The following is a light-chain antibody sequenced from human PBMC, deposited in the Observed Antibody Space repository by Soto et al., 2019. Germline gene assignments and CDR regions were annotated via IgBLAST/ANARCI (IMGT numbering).Light chain of an antibody. CDR1: QTISTW. Sequence: AIRMTQSPSSFSASTGDRVTITCRASQTISTWMAWYQQKPGKAPKLLVYDASTLQSGVASRFSGSGSGTDFTLTISCLQSEDFATYYCQQYYSYPLTFGQGTRLEIK. J-gene: IGKJ5*01. V-gene: IGKV1-8*01. CDR2: DAS. CDR3: QQYYSYPLT.